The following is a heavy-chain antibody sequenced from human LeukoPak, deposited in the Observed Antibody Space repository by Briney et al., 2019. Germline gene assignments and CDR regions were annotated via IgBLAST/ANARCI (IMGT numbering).Heavy chain of an antibody. CDR2: ISGYNGNL. Sequence: ASVTVSCTASGGTFSSYAISWVRQAPGQGLEWMGWISGYNGNLNYAQKFQGRVSMTADTSTTTAYMELRSLRLDDTAVYFCARDSSYYESYGRDVWGQGTTVTVSS. CDR3: ARDSSYYESYGRDV. CDR1: GGTFSSYA. V-gene: IGHV1-18*01. J-gene: IGHJ6*02. D-gene: IGHD3-22*01.